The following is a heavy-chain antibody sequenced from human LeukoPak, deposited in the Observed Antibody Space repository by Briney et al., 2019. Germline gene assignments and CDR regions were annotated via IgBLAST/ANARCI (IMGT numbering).Heavy chain of an antibody. CDR1: GGSINSYY. J-gene: IGHJ6*03. V-gene: IGHV4-59*01. D-gene: IGHD6-13*01. Sequence: PSETLSLTCTVSGGSINSYYWSWIRQPPGKGLQWIGYIYYSGSTNYNPSLKSRVTISVDTSKSQFSLKLSSVTAADTAVYYCARDGSSSWYYMDVWGKGTTVTVSS. CDR3: ARDGSSSWYYMDV. CDR2: IYYSGST.